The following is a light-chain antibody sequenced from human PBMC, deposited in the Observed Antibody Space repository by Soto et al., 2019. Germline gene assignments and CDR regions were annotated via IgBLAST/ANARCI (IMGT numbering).Light chain of an antibody. Sequence: QSALTQAAFVSESPGQSISLSCGGTSTDVGSHNYVSWYQQHPGKAPKLIIFEVNNRPSGVSHRFSGSKSGNTASLTISDLQGEDEADYYCSSYQFSTTLRVFGGGTKL. CDR1: STDVGSHNY. CDR2: EVN. J-gene: IGLJ3*02. V-gene: IGLV2-14*01. CDR3: SSYQFSTTLRV.